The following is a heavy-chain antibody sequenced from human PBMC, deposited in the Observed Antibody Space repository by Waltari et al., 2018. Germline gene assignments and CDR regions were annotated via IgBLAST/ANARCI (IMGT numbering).Heavy chain of an antibody. CDR1: GGSIRSYY. V-gene: IGHV4-4*07. Sequence: QVQLQESGPGLVKPSETLSLTCTVSGGSIRSYYWSWIRQHAGKGLEWIGRNYTSGSTNYNPYLKSRVTMSVDTSKNQFSLKLSSVTAADTAVYYCARETAARGDFDYWGQGTLVTVSS. CDR2: NYTSGST. D-gene: IGHD6-6*01. CDR3: ARETAARGDFDY. J-gene: IGHJ4*02.